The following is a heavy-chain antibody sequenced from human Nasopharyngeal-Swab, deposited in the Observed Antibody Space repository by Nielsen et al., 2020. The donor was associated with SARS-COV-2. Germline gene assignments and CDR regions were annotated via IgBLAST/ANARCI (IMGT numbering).Heavy chain of an antibody. Sequence: GRSLRLSCAAVGFTFSSYWMSWVRQAPGKGLEWVANIKQDGSEKYYVDSVKGRFTISRDNAKNSLYLQMNSLRAEDTAVYYCARALTRYYFDYWGQGTLVTVSS. J-gene: IGHJ4*02. CDR3: ARALTRYYFDY. CDR2: IKQDGSEK. CDR1: GFTFSSYW. V-gene: IGHV3-7*01.